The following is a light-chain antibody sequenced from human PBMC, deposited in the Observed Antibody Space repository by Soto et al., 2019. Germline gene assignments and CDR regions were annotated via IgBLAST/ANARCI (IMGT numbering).Light chain of an antibody. V-gene: IGKV3-20*01. CDR2: GAS. CDR1: QSVSSGY. CDR3: QQYGRSPLT. J-gene: IGKJ4*01. Sequence: EIVLTQSPGTLSLSPGERATLSCRASQSVSSGYLAWYQQKRGQAPRLLIYGASSRATGIPDRFSGSGSETDFTLTIGRLEPEDFAVFFCQQYGRSPLTFGGGTKVDIK.